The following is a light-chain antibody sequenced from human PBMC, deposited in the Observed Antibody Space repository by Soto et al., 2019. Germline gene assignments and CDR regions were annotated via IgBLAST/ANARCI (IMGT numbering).Light chain of an antibody. V-gene: IGKV1-5*01. CDR3: QQYETFSGT. J-gene: IGKJ1*01. CDR2: DAS. Sequence: DVVMTQSPATLSVSPGEGVTLSCRANQGIGDTLAWYQQKPGEAPKLLIYDASALPRGVPSRFSGSGSGTKFTLTIASLQPDDFATYYCQQYETFSGTFGPGTNVDIK. CDR1: QGIGDT.